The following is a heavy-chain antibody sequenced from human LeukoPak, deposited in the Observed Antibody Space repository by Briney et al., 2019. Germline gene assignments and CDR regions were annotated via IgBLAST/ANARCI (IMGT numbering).Heavy chain of an antibody. V-gene: IGHV1-18*01. J-gene: IGHJ5*02. D-gene: IGHD3-10*01. CDR2: ISGYNGNT. CDR1: GYTFTRYG. CDR3: ARDSLYYGSGSYLGFDP. Sequence: GASVKVSCKASGYTFTRYGISWVRQAPGQGLEWMGWISGYNGNTNYAEKLQGRVTMTTDTSTSTVYMELRSLRSDDTAVYYCARDSLYYGSGSYLGFDPWGQGTLVTVCS.